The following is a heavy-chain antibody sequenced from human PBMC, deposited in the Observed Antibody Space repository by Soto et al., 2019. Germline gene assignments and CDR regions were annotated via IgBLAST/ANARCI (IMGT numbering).Heavy chain of an antibody. Sequence: PGGSLRLSCAASGFTFSSYEMNWVRQAPGKGLEWVSYISSSGSTIYYADSVKGRFTISRDNAKNSLYLQMNSLRAEDTAVYYCASQRGYYYGMDVWGQGTTVTVSS. V-gene: IGHV3-48*03. J-gene: IGHJ6*02. CDR3: ASQRGYYYGMDV. CDR2: ISSSGSTI. CDR1: GFTFSSYE.